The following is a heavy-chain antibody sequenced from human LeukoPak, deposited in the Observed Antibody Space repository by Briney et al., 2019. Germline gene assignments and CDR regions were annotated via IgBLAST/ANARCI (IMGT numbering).Heavy chain of an antibody. CDR3: ARGGYAKPLDHFDY. V-gene: IGHV4-34*01. J-gene: IGHJ4*02. CDR2: INHGGST. CDR1: GGSISSYY. D-gene: IGHD5-12*01. Sequence: SETLSLTCTVSGGSISSYYWSWIRQPPGKGLEWIGEINHGGSTNYNPSLKSRVTMSVDTSKNQFSLKVDSVTAADTAVYFCARGGYAKPLDHFDYWGQGTLVTVSS.